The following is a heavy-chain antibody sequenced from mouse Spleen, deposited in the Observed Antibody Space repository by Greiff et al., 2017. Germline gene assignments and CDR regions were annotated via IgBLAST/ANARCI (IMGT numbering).Heavy chain of an antibody. Sequence: VQLKESGAELVRPGASVKLSCTASGFNIKDDYMHWVKQRPEQGLEWIGWIDPENGDTEYASKFQGKATITADTSSNTAYLQLSSLTSEDTAVYYCTTKARMDYWGQGTSVTVSS. CDR2: IDPENGDT. J-gene: IGHJ4*01. CDR1: GFNIKDDY. CDR3: TTKARMDY. V-gene: IGHV14-4*01.